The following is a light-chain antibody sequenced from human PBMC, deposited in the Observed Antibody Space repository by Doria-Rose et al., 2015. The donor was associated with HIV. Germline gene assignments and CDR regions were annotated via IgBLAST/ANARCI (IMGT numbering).Light chain of an antibody. CDR2: EAS. CDR1: QSVSSW. V-gene: IGKV1-5*03. J-gene: IGKJ1*01. Sequence: TQPPSTLSTSVGDRVTIACRASQSVSSWLAWYQQKPGKAHKLLIYEASSLQSGVPSRFSGSGSGTEFTLTISSLQPDDFATYYCQQYNTYSWTFGQGTKVEIK. CDR3: QQYNTYSWT.